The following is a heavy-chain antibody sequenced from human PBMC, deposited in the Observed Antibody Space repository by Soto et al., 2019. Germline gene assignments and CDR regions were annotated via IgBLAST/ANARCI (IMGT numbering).Heavy chain of an antibody. CDR1: GYSFTSYW. V-gene: IGHV5-51*01. Sequence: GESLKISCKGSGYSFTSYWIGWVRQMPGKGLEWMGIIYPGDSDTRYSPSFQGQVTIPADKSISTAYLQWSSLKASDTAMYYCARLLLLSPEMATIGSGGWLFDYWGQGTLVTVSS. CDR2: IYPGDSDT. D-gene: IGHD5-12*01. CDR3: ARLLLLSPEMATIGSGGWLFDY. J-gene: IGHJ4*02.